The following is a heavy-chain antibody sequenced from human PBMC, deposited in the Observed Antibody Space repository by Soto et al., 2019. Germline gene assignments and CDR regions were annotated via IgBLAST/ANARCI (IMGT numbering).Heavy chain of an antibody. D-gene: IGHD3-10*01. V-gene: IGHV4-59*01. CDR3: TRATYYRYYFDV. Sequence: PSETLSLACTVSGSSINNYYLSWIRQSPGKGLEWIGYIYYSGTTNYNPSLKSRVTISIDRSENQFSLKVSSVTAADTAVYFCTRATYYRYYFDVWGHGTLVTVSS. J-gene: IGHJ4*01. CDR1: GSSINNYY. CDR2: IYYSGTT.